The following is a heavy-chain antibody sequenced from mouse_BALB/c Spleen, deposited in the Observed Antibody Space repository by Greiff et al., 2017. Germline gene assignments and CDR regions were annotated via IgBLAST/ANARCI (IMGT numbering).Heavy chain of an antibody. D-gene: IGHD2-1*01. Sequence: QVQLQQSGAELMKPGASVKISCKATGYTFSSYWLEWVKQRPGHGLEWIGEILPGSGSTNYNEKFKGKATFTADTSSNTAYMQLSSLTSEDSAVYYCARGGSIYYGNCFDYWGQGTTLTVSS. CDR1: GYTFSSYW. CDR2: ILPGSGST. J-gene: IGHJ2*01. V-gene: IGHV1-9*01. CDR3: ARGGSIYYGNCFDY.